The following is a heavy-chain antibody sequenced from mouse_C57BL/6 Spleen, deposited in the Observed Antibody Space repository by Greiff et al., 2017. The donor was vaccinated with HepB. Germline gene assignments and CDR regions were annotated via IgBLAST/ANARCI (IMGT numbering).Heavy chain of an antibody. D-gene: IGHD2-5*01. J-gene: IGHJ3*01. CDR1: GYSFTGYY. CDR2: INPSTGGT. CDR3: ASYSNYEAWFAY. Sequence: VQLQQSGPELVKPGASVKISCKASGYSFTGYYMNWVKQSPEKSLEWIGEINPSTGGTTYNQKFKAKATLTVDKSSSTAYMQLKSLTSEDSAVYDCASYSNYEAWFAYWGQGTLVTVSA. V-gene: IGHV1-42*01.